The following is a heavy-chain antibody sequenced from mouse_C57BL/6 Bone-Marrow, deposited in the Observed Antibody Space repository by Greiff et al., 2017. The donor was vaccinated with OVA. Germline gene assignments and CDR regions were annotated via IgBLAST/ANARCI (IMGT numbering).Heavy chain of an antibody. D-gene: IGHD2-4*01. CDR2: ISGGGGNT. Sequence: EVKLMESGGGLVKPGGSLKLSCAASGFTFSSYTMSWVRQTPEKRLEWVATISGGGGNTYYPDSVKGRFTISRDNAKNTLYLQMSSLRSEDTALYYCARQGVYYDLFDYWGQGTTLTVSS. V-gene: IGHV5-9*01. J-gene: IGHJ2*01. CDR1: GFTFSSYT. CDR3: ARQGVYYDLFDY.